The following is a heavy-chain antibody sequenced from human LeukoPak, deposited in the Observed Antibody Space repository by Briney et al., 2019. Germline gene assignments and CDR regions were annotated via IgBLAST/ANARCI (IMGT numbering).Heavy chain of an antibody. CDR3: ARAVQVTTGGLFDY. CDR1: GGTFSNYA. CDR2: IIPIFDTA. J-gene: IGHJ4*02. D-gene: IGHD4-17*01. V-gene: IGHV1-69*06. Sequence: SVKVPCKASGGTFSNYAISWVRQAPGQGLEWMGGIIPIFDTANYAQKFQGRVTITADKSTSTAYMELSSLRSEDTAVYYCARAVQVTTGGLFDYWGQGTLVTVSS.